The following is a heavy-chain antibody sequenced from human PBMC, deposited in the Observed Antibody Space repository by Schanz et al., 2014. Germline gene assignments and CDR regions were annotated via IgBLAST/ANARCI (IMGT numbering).Heavy chain of an antibody. CDR1: GFTFSDSW. CDR3: ARDRGMTTSDYYYGMDV. D-gene: IGHD4-17*01. J-gene: IGHJ6*02. Sequence: EVQLVESGGGLVQPGGSLRLSCAASGFTFSDSWMHWVRQAPGKGLVWVSRTSNDGSFTTFADSVKGRFTISRDNAKNTLYLQMNSLRAADTAVYYCARDRGMTTSDYYYGMDVWGQGTTVTVSS. CDR2: TSNDGSFT. V-gene: IGHV3-74*01.